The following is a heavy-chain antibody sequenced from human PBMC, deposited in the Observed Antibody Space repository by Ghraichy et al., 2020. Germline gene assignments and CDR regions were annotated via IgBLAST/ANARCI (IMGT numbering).Heavy chain of an antibody. CDR3: AGGVGTTMSL. Sequence: SETLSLTCSVSGGSISRFFWNWIRQPPGKALEYIGYAYYTGITSYNPSLKSRVTMSVDTSKNQFSLKVTSVTAADTAVYYCAGGVGTTMSLWGQGTLVTVSS. J-gene: IGHJ4*02. V-gene: IGHV4-59*01. CDR2: AYYTGIT. CDR1: GGSISRFF. D-gene: IGHD1-26*01.